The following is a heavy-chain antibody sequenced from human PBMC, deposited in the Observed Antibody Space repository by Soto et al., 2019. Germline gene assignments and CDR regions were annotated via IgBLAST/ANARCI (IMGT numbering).Heavy chain of an antibody. CDR3: AMLGGWSGGSSGMDV. J-gene: IGHJ6*02. CDR2: IRRKANSYTT. Sequence: EVQLVESGGGLVQPGGSLRLPCAASGLIFSDYHMDWVRQAPGKGLEWVGRIRRKANSYTTEYAASVKGRFTISRDDSKNSLNLQMNSLKSEDTAVYYCAMLGGWSGGSSGMDVWGQGTTVTVSS. V-gene: IGHV3-72*01. CDR1: GLIFSDYH. D-gene: IGHD6-19*01.